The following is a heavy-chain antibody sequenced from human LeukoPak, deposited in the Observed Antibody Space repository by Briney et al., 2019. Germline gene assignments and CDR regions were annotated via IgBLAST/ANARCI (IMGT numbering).Heavy chain of an antibody. D-gene: IGHD2-2*01. CDR2: IKSDGTSI. V-gene: IGHV3-74*01. J-gene: IGHJ4*02. Sequence: GGSLRLSCAASGFTFSSYSMNWVRQAPGKGLVWVSRIKSDGTSINYADSVKGRFTISRDNTKNTVYLQMNSLTAEDTAVYYCARDRWSSTSYNDYWGQGTLVTVSS. CDR1: GFTFSSYS. CDR3: ARDRWSSTSYNDY.